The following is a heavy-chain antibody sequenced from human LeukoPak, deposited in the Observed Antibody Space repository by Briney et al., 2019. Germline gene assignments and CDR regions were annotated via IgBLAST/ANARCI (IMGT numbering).Heavy chain of an antibody. D-gene: IGHD1-26*01. Sequence: GGSLRLSCAASGFTFSSYGMHWVRQAPGKGLEWVAFIRYDGSYKYYADSVKGRFTISRDNSKNTLYLQMNSLRAEDTAVYYCAKDDGGSYYIYYYYMDVWGKGTTVTISS. J-gene: IGHJ6*03. CDR1: GFTFSSYG. V-gene: IGHV3-30*02. CDR3: AKDDGGSYYIYYYYMDV. CDR2: IRYDGSYK.